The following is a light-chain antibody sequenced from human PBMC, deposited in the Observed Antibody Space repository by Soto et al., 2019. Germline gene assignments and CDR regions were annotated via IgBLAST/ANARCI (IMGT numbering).Light chain of an antibody. CDR2: GAS. CDR3: QQYNSWWT. CDR1: KSVNSN. Sequence: EIVMTQSPATLSVSPGERATLSCRASKSVNSNLAWYQQKPGQAPRLLISGASTRATGIPARFSGSGSETEFTLTISSLQSEDFAVYYCQQYNSWWTFGQGTKVEMK. V-gene: IGKV3-15*01. J-gene: IGKJ1*01.